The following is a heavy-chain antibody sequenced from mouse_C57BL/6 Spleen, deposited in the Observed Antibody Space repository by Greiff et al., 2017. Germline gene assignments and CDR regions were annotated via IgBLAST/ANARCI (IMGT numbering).Heavy chain of an antibody. CDR1: GFSLTSYG. J-gene: IGHJ4*01. CDR3: ATVIDGYYAMDY. D-gene: IGHD2-3*01. CDR2: IWRGGST. V-gene: IGHV2-5*01. Sequence: VQLQQSGPGLVQPSQSLSITCTVSGFSLTSYGVHWVRQSPGKGLEWLGVIWRGGSTDYNAAFMSRLSITKNNSKSQVFFKMNSLQADDTAIYFCATVIDGYYAMDYWGQGTSVTVSS.